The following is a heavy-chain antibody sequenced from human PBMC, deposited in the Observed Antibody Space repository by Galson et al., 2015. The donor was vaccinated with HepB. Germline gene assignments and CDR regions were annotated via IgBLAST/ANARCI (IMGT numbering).Heavy chain of an antibody. D-gene: IGHD3-22*01. V-gene: IGHV3-30*04. CDR1: GFTFRSYA. CDR2: ISYDGNNK. J-gene: IGHJ4*02. Sequence: SLRLSCAVSGFTFRSYAMHWVRQAPGKGLEWVTVISYDGNNKYYADSVKGRFTISRDNSKNTMYLQMDSLRADDTAVYYCARELFDSDYYDISGFSSFFGFWGQGILVTVSS. CDR3: ARELFDSDYYDISGFSSFFGF.